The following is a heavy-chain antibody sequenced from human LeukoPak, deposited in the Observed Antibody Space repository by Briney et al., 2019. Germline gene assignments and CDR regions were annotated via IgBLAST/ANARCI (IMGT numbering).Heavy chain of an antibody. D-gene: IGHD5-24*01. CDR3: ARVLIEEEDVSNSYYYYLDV. V-gene: IGHV4-61*02. J-gene: IGHJ6*03. CDR2: IYTSGST. Sequence: SETLSLTCTVSGGSISSGDYYWSWIRQSAGKGLEWIGRIYTSGSTNYNPSLKSRVTISIDTSKNQFSLKLSSVTAADTAVYYCARVLIEEEDVSNSYYYYLDVWGKGTTVTISS. CDR1: GGSISSGDYY.